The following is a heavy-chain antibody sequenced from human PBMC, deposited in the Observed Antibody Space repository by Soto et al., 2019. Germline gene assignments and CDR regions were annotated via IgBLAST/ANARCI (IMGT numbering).Heavy chain of an antibody. CDR3: AKDRRPCSSTRNAYAAYGMDA. CDR2: ISGSGGST. J-gene: IGHJ6*02. Sequence: PGGSLRLSCAASGFTFSSYAMSWVRQAPGKGLEWVSAISGSGGSTYYADSVKGRFTISRDNSKNTLYLQLNSLRAEDTAVYYCAKDRRPCSSTRNAYAAYGMDAWGQGTTVTLSS. CDR1: GFTFSSYA. V-gene: IGHV3-23*01. D-gene: IGHD2-2*01.